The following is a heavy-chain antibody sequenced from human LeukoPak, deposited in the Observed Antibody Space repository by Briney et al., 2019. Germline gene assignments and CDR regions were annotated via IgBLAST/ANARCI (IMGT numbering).Heavy chain of an antibody. D-gene: IGHD3-16*02. V-gene: IGHV1-8*02. J-gene: IGHJ4*02. CDR1: GYTFTSYY. CDR2: MNPNSGNT. CDR3: ARAMITFGGVIEL. Sequence: ASVKVSCKASGYTFTSYYMHWVRQATGQGLEWMGWMNPNSGNTGYAQKFQGRVTMTRNTSISTAYMELSSLRSEDTAVYYCARAMITFGGVIELWGQGTLVTVSS.